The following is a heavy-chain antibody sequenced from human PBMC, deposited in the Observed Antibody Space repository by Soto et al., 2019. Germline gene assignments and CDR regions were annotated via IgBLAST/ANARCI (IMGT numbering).Heavy chain of an antibody. CDR1: GSTFSSYA. J-gene: IGHJ6*03. CDR2: ISDSVGST. Sequence: EVQLLESGGGLVQPGGSLRLSCAASGSTFSSYAMSWVRQAPGEGLEWVSSISDSVGSTNYVDSVKGRFTISRDNSKNMLYLQMNSLRGEDTAVYYCAQYFGPSYYYYMDVWGKGTTVTVSS. V-gene: IGHV3-23*01. CDR3: AQYFGPSYYYYMDV. D-gene: IGHD3-10*01.